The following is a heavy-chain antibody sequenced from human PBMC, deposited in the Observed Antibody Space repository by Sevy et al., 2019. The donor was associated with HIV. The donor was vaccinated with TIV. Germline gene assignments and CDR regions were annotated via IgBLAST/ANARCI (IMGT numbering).Heavy chain of an antibody. V-gene: IGHV3-30-3*01. CDR1: GFTFSSYS. D-gene: IGHD1-1*01. CDR2: ISYDGSNK. Sequence: GGSLRLSCATSGFTFSSYSMHWVRQAPGKGLEWVATISYDGSNKHYADSVKGRFTISRDNFKNSLSLQMNSLGAEDTVMYYCALERLSSDVAEYFQNWGQGTLVTVSS. CDR3: ALERLSSDVAEYFQN. J-gene: IGHJ1*01.